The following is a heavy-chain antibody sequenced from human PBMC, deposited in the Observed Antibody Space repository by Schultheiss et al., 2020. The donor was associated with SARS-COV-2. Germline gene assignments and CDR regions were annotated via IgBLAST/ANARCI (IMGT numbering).Heavy chain of an antibody. CDR2: IIPIFGTA. D-gene: IGHD6-13*01. Sequence: SVKVSCKASGGTFSSYAISWVRQAPGQGLEWMGGIIPIFGTANYAQKFQGRVAMTTDTSTSTAYMELRSLRSDDTAVYYCARDYYEAAAGGGAFDIWGQGTMVTVSS. CDR1: GGTFSSYA. CDR3: ARDYYEAAAGGGAFDI. J-gene: IGHJ3*02. V-gene: IGHV1-69*05.